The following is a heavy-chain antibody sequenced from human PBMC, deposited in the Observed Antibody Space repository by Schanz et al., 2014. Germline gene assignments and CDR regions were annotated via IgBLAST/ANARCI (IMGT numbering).Heavy chain of an antibody. V-gene: IGHV1-46*03. CDR2: INPSGGST. D-gene: IGHD6-13*01. CDR1: GGTFSSST. J-gene: IGHJ4*02. CDR3: ARDGEAAAGCDY. Sequence: QVQLVQSGAEVKKPGSSVKVSCKASGGTFSSSTLTWVRQAPGQGLEWMGIINPSGGSTSYAQKFQGRVTMTRNTSITTAYLELSSLRSGDTAVYYCARDGEAAAGCDYWGQGTLVTVSS.